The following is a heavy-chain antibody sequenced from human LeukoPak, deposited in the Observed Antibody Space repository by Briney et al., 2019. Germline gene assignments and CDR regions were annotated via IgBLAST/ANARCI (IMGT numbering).Heavy chain of an antibody. CDR2: ISYDGSNK. Sequence: GRSLRLSCAASGFTFSSCGMHWVRQAPGKGLEWVAVISYDGSNKYYADSVKGRFTISSDNSKNTLYLQMNSLRAEDTAVYYCAKDHLWGYGYYFDYWGQGTLVTVSS. J-gene: IGHJ4*02. V-gene: IGHV3-30*18. CDR1: GFTFSSCG. CDR3: AKDHLWGYGYYFDY. D-gene: IGHD3-16*01.